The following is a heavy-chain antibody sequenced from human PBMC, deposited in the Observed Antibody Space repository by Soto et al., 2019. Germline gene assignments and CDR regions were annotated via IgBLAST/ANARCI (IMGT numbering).Heavy chain of an antibody. CDR1: GYTFTSYY. Sequence: QEQLVQSGAEVKKPGASVKVSCKASGYTFTSYYIHWVRQAPGQGLEWMGIIGPGGGSTTYAQKFQGRVTMTRDTSKSTVYMEVSSLRSDDTAVYFWARVLTTSNRAFDIWGQGTMVTVSS. J-gene: IGHJ3*02. CDR3: ARVLTTSNRAFDI. V-gene: IGHV1-46*01. CDR2: IGPGGGST. D-gene: IGHD3-22*01.